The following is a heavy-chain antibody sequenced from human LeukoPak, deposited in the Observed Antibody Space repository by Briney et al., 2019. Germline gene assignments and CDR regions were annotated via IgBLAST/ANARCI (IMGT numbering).Heavy chain of an antibody. J-gene: IGHJ4*02. Sequence: GGSLRLSCAASGFTFSSYAMHWVRQAPGKGLEWVAVISYDGSNKYYADSVKGRFTISRDNSKNTLYLQMNSLRAEDTAVYYCARERWELLQGIDYRGQGTLVTVSS. CDR2: ISYDGSNK. CDR1: GFTFSSYA. CDR3: ARERWELLQGIDY. D-gene: IGHD1-26*01. V-gene: IGHV3-30-3*01.